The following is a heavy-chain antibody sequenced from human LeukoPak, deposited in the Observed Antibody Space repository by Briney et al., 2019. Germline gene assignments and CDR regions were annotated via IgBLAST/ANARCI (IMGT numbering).Heavy chain of an antibody. D-gene: IGHD1/OR15-1a*01. V-gene: IGHV3-23*01. CDR1: GFTFTSYA. J-gene: IGHJ3*02. CDR3: ARDFRAGTAPDAFDI. CDR2: ISDSGGTT. Sequence: AGGSLRLSCAASGFTFTSYAMNWVRQAPGKGLEWVSTISDSGGTTYYADSVKGRFTISRDDSKNTLYLQMNSLRAEDTAVYYCARDFRAGTAPDAFDIWGQGTMVTVSS.